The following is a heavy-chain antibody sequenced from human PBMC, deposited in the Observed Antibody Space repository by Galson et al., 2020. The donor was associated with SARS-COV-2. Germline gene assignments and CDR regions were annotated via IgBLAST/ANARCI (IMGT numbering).Heavy chain of an antibody. CDR3: ARDRHVSVVVPAAANFPKPTGAFDI. V-gene: IGHV4-39*07. Sequence: SETLSLTCTVSGGSISSSSYYWGWIRQPPGKGLEWIGSIYYSGSTYYNPSLKSRVTISVDTSKNQFSLKLSSVTAADTAVYYCARDRHVSVVVPAAANFPKPTGAFDIWGQGTMVTVSS. D-gene: IGHD2-2*01. J-gene: IGHJ3*02. CDR2: IYYSGST. CDR1: GGSISSSSYY.